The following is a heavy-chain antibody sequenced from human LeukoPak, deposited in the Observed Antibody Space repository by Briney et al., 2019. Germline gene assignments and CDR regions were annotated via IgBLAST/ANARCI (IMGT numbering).Heavy chain of an antibody. CDR3: ARDTVIPRSTDY. CDR1: GGSFSGYY. V-gene: IGHV4-34*01. Sequence: SETLSLTCAVYGGSFSGYYWSWIRQPPGKGLEWIGEINHSGSTNYNPSLKSRVTISVDTSKNQFSLKLSSVTAADTAVYCCARDTVIPRSTDYWGQGTLVTVSS. CDR2: INHSGST. J-gene: IGHJ4*02. D-gene: IGHD4-11*01.